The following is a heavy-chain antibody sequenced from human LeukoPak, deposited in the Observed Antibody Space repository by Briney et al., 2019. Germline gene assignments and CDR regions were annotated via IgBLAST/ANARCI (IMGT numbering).Heavy chain of an antibody. CDR2: IYSTGST. D-gene: IGHD5-18*01. Sequence: SETLSLTCSVSGGSVTSYYWSWIRQPAGKGLEWIGRIYSTGSTKYNPSLKSRVTMSVDTTKNQFSLKLSSVTAADTAVYYCAGYSYGRFDYWGQGTLVTVSS. J-gene: IGHJ4*02. V-gene: IGHV4-4*07. CDR3: AGYSYGRFDY. CDR1: GGSVTSYY.